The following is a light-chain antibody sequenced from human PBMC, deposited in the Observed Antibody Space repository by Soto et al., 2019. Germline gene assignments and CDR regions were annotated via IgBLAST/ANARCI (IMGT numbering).Light chain of an antibody. Sequence: EIVLTQSPGTLSLPPGERATLSCRSSQSVSSNYLAWYQQKPGQAPRLLIFGASIRVTGIPDRFIGSGSGTDFTLTISRLEPEDFAVYYCQHYVTSLTTFGQGTKVDIK. CDR1: QSVSSNY. CDR2: GAS. J-gene: IGKJ1*01. V-gene: IGKV3-20*01. CDR3: QHYVTSLTT.